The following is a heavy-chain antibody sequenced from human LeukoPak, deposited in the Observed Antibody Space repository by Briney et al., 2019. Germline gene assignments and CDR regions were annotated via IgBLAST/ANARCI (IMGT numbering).Heavy chain of an antibody. Sequence: GGSLRLSCAASGLTFSSYAMSWVRQAPGKGLEWVSAISGSGGSTYYADSVKGRFTISRDNSKNTLYLQMNSLRAEDTAVYYCARAVHKKRTIVTYYFDYWGQGTLVTVSS. CDR2: ISGSGGST. CDR1: GLTFSSYA. CDR3: ARAVHKKRTIVTYYFDY. J-gene: IGHJ4*02. D-gene: IGHD3-16*02. V-gene: IGHV3-23*01.